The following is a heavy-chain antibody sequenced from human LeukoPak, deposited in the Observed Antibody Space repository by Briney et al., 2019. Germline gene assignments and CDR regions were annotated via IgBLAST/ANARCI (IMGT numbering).Heavy chain of an antibody. CDR3: AKGDMATIDR. D-gene: IGHD5-24*01. V-gene: IGHV3-30*02. J-gene: IGHJ5*02. CDR1: GFTFSSYG. CDR2: IRYDGSNK. Sequence: GGSLRLSCAASGFTFSSYGMHWFRQAPGKGLEWVAFIRYDGSNKYYADSVKGRFTISRDNSKNTLYRQMNSLRAEDTAVYYCAKGDMATIDRWGQGTLVTVSS.